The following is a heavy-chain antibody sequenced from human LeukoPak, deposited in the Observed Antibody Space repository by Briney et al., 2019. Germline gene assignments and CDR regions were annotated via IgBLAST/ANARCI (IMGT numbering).Heavy chain of an antibody. J-gene: IGHJ4*03. D-gene: IGHD4/OR15-4a*01. CDR1: GFSVSSKF. Sequence: GGSLRLSCAASGFSVSSKFMTWVRQAPGKGLEWVSIIYSGGTTYYADTVKGRFTISRDNSKNTLYLQMNSLRAADTAVYYCARDYGEVGDYFDYWGQGTTVTVSS. CDR3: ARDYGEVGDYFDY. V-gene: IGHV3-53*01. CDR2: IYSGGTT.